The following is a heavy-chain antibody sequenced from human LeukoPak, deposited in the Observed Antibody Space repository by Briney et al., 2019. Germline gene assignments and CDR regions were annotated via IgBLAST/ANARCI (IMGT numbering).Heavy chain of an antibody. CDR2: IYYSGST. CDR1: GGSISSYY. V-gene: IGHV4-59*01. D-gene: IGHD4-17*01. J-gene: IGHJ4*02. CDR3: ARAMTTVTHPFDY. Sequence: SETLSLTCTVSGGSISSYYWSWIRQPPGKGLEWIGYIYYSGSTNYNPSLKSRVTISVDTSKSQFSLKLSSVTAADTAVYYCARAMTTVTHPFDYWGQGTLVTVSS.